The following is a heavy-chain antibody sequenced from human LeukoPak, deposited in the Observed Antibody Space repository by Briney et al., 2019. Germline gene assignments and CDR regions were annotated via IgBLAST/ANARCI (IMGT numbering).Heavy chain of an antibody. CDR1: GFTFSSYA. J-gene: IGHJ6*02. Sequence: PGGSLRLSCAASGFTFSSYAMHWVRQAPGKGLEWVAVISYDGSNKYYADSVKGRFTISRDNSKNRLYLQMNSLRAEDTAVYYCASPPYLGSGSGAGDYYYGMDVWGQGTTVTVSS. V-gene: IGHV3-30-3*01. D-gene: IGHD6-25*01. CDR3: ASPPYLGSGSGAGDYYYGMDV. CDR2: ISYDGSNK.